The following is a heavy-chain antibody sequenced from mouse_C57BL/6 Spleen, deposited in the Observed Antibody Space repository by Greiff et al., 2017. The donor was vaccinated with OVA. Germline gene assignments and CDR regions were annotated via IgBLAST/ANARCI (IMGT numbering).Heavy chain of an antibody. CDR2: IDPSDSYT. CDR3: ARVLRYPDY. V-gene: IGHV1-69*01. Sequence: QVQLQQSGAELVMPGASVKLSCKASGYTFTSYWMHWVKQRPGQGLEWIGEIDPSDSYTNYNQKFKGKSTLTVDKSSSTAYMQLSSLTSEDSAVYYCARVLRYPDYWGQGTTLTVSS. CDR1: GYTFTSYW. D-gene: IGHD1-1*01. J-gene: IGHJ2*01.